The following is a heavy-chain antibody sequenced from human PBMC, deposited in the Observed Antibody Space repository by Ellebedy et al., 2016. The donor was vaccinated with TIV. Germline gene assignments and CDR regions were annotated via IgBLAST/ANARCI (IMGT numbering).Heavy chain of an antibody. D-gene: IGHD3-9*01. CDR2: IWHDGSKK. V-gene: IGHV3-33*01. J-gene: IGHJ4*02. Sequence: GGSLRLXXAASRFTFTNYGMHWVRQAPGKGLEWVAVIWHDGSKKFYADFVKGRFTISRDDSESTLFLQMNSLRADDTAVYFCAGVNYDTTTGYFSDYWGQGTLVTVSS. CDR1: RFTFTNYG. CDR3: AGVNYDTTTGYFSDY.